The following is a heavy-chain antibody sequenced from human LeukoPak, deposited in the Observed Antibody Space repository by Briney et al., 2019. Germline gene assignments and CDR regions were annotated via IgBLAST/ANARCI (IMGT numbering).Heavy chain of an antibody. CDR3: AGDQTYGDYWYFDL. CDR1: GLTFSNAW. J-gene: IGHJ2*01. D-gene: IGHD4-17*01. CDR2: ILSKIGGETT. Sequence: GGSLRLSCAASGLTFSNAWMSWVRQAPGKELEWVGRILSKIGGETTEYAASVKGRFTISRDDSRDTVYLQMNSLRAEDTAVYYCAGDQTYGDYWYFDLWGRGTLVTVSS. V-gene: IGHV3-15*05.